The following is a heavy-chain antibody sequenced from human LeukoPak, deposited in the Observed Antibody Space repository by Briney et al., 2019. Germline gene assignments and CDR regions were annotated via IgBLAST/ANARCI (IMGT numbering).Heavy chain of an antibody. CDR1: GFSISSGSY. V-gene: IGHV4-38-2*01. D-gene: IGHD2-2*01. J-gene: IGHJ4*02. CDR3: ARRSTSRGLDY. Sequence: SETLSLTCAVSGFSISSGSYWGWIRQPPGKGLEWIGSIYHSGSTYYSPSLKSRVTISVDTSKNQFSRKVSSVTATDTAVYYCARRSTSRGLDYWGQGTLVTASS. CDR2: IYHSGST.